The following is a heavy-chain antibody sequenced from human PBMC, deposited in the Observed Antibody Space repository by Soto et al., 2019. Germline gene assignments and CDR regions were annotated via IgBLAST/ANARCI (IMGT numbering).Heavy chain of an antibody. J-gene: IGHJ4*02. CDR3: ARDYTGSYF. D-gene: IGHD1-26*01. Sequence: PGGSLRLSCATSGFTFSGSTIHWVRQASGQGLEWVGRTRSKTYSYATAYAASVKGRFTIYRDDSQSTAYLQLNSLKTEDTAVYYCARDYTGSYFWGQGTLVTVSS. CDR1: GFTFSGST. V-gene: IGHV3-73*01. CDR2: TRSKTYSYAT.